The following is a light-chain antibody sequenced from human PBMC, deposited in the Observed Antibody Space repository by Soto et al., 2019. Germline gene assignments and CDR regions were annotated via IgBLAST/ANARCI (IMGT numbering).Light chain of an antibody. J-gene: IGKJ1*01. CDR2: DAF. Sequence: DIQMTQSPSTLSASVGDRVTITCRASQSVSSWLAWYQQKPGKAPKLLIYDAFSLESGVPSRFSGSGSGTEFTLTISSLQPDDFATYYCQQYNSSSPTFGQGTKVDIK. CDR3: QQYNSSSPT. CDR1: QSVSSW. V-gene: IGKV1-5*01.